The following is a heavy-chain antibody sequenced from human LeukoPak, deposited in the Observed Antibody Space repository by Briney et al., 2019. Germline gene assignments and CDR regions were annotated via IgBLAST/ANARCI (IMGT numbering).Heavy chain of an antibody. V-gene: IGHV4-30-4*01. CDR1: GGSISSGDYY. Sequence: SQTLSLTCTVSGGSISSGDYYWSWIRQPPGKGLEWIGYIYYSGSTYYNPSLKSRVTISVDTSKNRFSLKLSSVTAADTAVYYCARDGSSGGFLEWNYYYYGMDVWGQGTTVTVSS. J-gene: IGHJ6*02. CDR3: ARDGSSGGFLEWNYYYYGMDV. D-gene: IGHD3-3*01. CDR2: IYYSGST.